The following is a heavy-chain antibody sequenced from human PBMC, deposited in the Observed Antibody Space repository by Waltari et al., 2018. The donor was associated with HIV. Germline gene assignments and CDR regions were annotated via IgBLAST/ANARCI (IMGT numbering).Heavy chain of an antibody. CDR2: IRSKTDGGAT. Sequence: VQLVESGGALVTPGGSLKISCAVSGIPFTNDWLSGVRQAPGKGLQWLGHIRSKTDGGATDYAAPLSGRFAISTDDFNNTMFLEMKTLKVDDTAVYYCTTFEMGTTRNFWGQGTLVTVSS. CDR3: TTFEMGTTRNF. CDR1: GIPFTNDW. J-gene: IGHJ4*02. V-gene: IGHV3-15*02. D-gene: IGHD1-26*01.